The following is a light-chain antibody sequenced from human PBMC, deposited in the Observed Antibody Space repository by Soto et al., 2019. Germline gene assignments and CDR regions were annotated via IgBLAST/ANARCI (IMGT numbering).Light chain of an antibody. Sequence: EIVLTQFPGTLSLSPGERATLSCRASESVSSTYLAWYQHKPGQPPRLLIYGASSRATDIPDRFSGSGSGTDFTHTTGRLEPEDFAVYYCQQYGTSPPVTFGGGTKVDIK. V-gene: IGKV3-20*01. CDR2: GAS. J-gene: IGKJ4*01. CDR1: ESVSSTY. CDR3: QQYGTSPPVT.